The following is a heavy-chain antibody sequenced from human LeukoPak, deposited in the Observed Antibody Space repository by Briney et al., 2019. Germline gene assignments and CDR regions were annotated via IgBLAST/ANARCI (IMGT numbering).Heavy chain of an antibody. Sequence: SETLSLTCSVSGGSISSADYHWSWIRQHPGKGLEWIGDIYYSGSTSYNPSLQSRVTISVDTSKNQFSLKMTSVTAADTAVYYCARGRGYSYGVDAFDIWGQGTMVTVSS. CDR2: IYYSGST. D-gene: IGHD5-18*01. CDR3: ARGRGYSYGVDAFDI. CDR1: GGSISSADYH. V-gene: IGHV4-31*03. J-gene: IGHJ3*02.